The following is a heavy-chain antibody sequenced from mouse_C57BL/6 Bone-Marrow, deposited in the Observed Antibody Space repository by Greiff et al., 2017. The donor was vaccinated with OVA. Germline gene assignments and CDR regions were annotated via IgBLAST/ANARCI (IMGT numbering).Heavy chain of an antibody. D-gene: IGHD6-1*01. V-gene: IGHV1-81*01. CDR3: ARYVPYYFDY. CDR1: GYTFTSYG. Sequence: QVQLKESGAELARPGASVKLSCKASGYTFTSYGISWVKQRTGQGLEWIGEIYPRSGNTYYTEKFKGKATLTADNSSSTAYMELRSLTSEDSAVYFCARYVPYYFDYWGQGTTLTVSS. CDR2: IYPRSGNT. J-gene: IGHJ2*01.